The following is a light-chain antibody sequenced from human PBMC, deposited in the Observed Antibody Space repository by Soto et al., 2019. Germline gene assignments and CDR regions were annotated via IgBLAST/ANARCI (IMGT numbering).Light chain of an antibody. CDR2: GAS. Sequence: VVLTQSPGTLSVSPGEGVTLSCRASQSVGNSMAWYQQKPGQAPRLLIFGASTRVTGIPARFSGSGSGTEFTLTLTSLQSDDFAVYYCQQYNNWPEYTFGPGTKLEIK. CDR1: QSVGNS. V-gene: IGKV3-15*01. J-gene: IGKJ2*01. CDR3: QQYNNWPEYT.